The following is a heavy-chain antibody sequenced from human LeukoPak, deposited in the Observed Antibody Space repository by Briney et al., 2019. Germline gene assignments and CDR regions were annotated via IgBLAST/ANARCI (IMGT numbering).Heavy chain of an antibody. D-gene: IGHD3-22*01. V-gene: IGHV4-34*01. CDR2: INHSGST. Sequence: PSETLSLTCAVYGGSFSGYYWSWIRQPPGKGLEWIGEINHSGSTNYNPSLKSRVTISVDTSKNQFSLKLSSVTAADTAVYYCARHYYDSSGYYHFDYWGQGTLVTVSS. J-gene: IGHJ4*02. CDR3: ARHYYDSSGYYHFDY. CDR1: GGSFSGYY.